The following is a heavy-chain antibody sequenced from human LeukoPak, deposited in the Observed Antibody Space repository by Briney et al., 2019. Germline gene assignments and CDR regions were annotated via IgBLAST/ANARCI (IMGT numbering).Heavy chain of an antibody. D-gene: IGHD6-25*01. CDR3: AKETRPAAFDP. J-gene: IGHJ5*02. CDR2: ISGSGGST. CDR1: GFPFISYA. Sequence: GGSLSLSCAASGFPFISYAMSWGRQAPGKGLEWVSAISGSGGSTYYADSVKGRFTISRDNSKNTLYLQMNSLRAEDTAVYYCAKETRPAAFDPWGQGTLVTVSS. V-gene: IGHV3-23*01.